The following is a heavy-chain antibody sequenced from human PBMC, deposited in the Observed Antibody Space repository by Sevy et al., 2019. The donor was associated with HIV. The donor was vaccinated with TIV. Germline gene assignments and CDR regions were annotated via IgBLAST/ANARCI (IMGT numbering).Heavy chain of an antibody. Sequence: GGSLRLSCAASGFTFSSYGMHWVRQAPGKGLEWVAYISYDGTDKYYADSVKDRFTISRDNSKNTLYLQMNSLRAEDTAVHYCAKSPPSAIDYFDYWGQGTLVTVSS. D-gene: IGHD2-2*02. J-gene: IGHJ4*02. CDR3: AKSPPSAIDYFDY. CDR2: ISYDGTDK. V-gene: IGHV3-30*18. CDR1: GFTFSSYG.